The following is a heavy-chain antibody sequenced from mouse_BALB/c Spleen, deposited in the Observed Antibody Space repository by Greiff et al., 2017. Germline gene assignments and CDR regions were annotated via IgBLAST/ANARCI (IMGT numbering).Heavy chain of an antibody. D-gene: IGHD5-5*01. V-gene: IGHV1-9*01. CDR2: ILPGSGST. CDR1: GYTFSSYW. Sequence: QVQLQQSGAELMKPGASVKISCKATGYTFSSYWIEWVKQRPGHGLEWIGEILPGSGSTNYNEKFKGKATFTADTSSNTAYMQLSSLTSEDSAVYYCARGDYHATGFAYWGQGTLVTVSA. CDR3: ARGDYHATGFAY. J-gene: IGHJ3*01.